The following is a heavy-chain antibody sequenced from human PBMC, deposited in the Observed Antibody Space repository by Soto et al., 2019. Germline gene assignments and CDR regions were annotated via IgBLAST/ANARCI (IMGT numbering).Heavy chain of an antibody. CDR1: GYTFTGYY. CDR2: INPNSGGT. Sequence: ASVKVSCKASGYTFTGYYMHWVRQAHGQGLEWMGWINPNSGGTNYAQKFQGWVTMTRDTSISTAYMELSRLRSDDTAVYYCARGERYCSSTSCYHKYYDILPGYPSGAFDIWGQGTMVTVSS. V-gene: IGHV1-2*04. J-gene: IGHJ3*02. CDR3: ARGERYCSSTSCYHKYYDILPGYPSGAFDI. D-gene: IGHD2-2*01.